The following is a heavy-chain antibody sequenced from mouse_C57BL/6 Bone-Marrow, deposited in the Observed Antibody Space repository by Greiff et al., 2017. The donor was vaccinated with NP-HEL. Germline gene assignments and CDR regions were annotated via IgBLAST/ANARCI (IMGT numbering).Heavy chain of an antibody. Sequence: VQLVESGPGLVQPSQSLSITCTASGFSLTSYGVHWVRQSPGKGLEWLGVIWSGGSTDYNAAFITRLSISKVNSKAQVFFKMNWFQADDTAIYYCARNWGRNWDGYFDYWGQGTTLTVSS. CDR3: ARNWGRNWDGYFDY. CDR2: IWSGGST. J-gene: IGHJ2*01. V-gene: IGHV2-2*01. D-gene: IGHD4-1*01. CDR1: GFSLTSYG.